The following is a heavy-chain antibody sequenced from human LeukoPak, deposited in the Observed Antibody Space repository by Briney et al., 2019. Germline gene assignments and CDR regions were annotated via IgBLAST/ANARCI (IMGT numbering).Heavy chain of an antibody. CDR2: MNPNSGNT. V-gene: IGHV1-8*01. J-gene: IGHJ4*02. Sequence: ASVKVSCKASGYTFTSYDISWVRQATGQGLEWMGWMNPNSGNTGYAQKFQGRVTMTRNTSISTAYMELSSLRSEDTAVYYCARALYKKAGKAFDYWGQGTLVTVSS. CDR1: GYTFTSYD. CDR3: ARALYKKAGKAFDY. D-gene: IGHD6-19*01.